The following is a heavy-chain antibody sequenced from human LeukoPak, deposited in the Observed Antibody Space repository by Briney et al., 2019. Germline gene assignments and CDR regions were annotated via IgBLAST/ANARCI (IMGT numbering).Heavy chain of an antibody. V-gene: IGHV4-4*07. CDR2: IYSSGST. J-gene: IGHJ6*03. Sequence: SETLSLTCTVSGGSISNYYWSWIRQPAGKGLEWIGRIYSSGSTNYNPSLKSRVTMSVDTPKNQFSLKLSSVTAADTAVYYCANLYYDSTTRYNYYMDVWGKGTTVTVSS. CDR1: GGSISNYY. D-gene: IGHD3-22*01. CDR3: ANLYYDSTTRYNYYMDV.